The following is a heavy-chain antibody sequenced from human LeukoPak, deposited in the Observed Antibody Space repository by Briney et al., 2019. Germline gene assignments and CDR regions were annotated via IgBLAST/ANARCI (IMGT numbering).Heavy chain of an antibody. CDR1: GFTFNHYG. CDR2: IWSDGTNQ. J-gene: IGHJ4*02. Sequence: GGSLRLSCAAAGFTFNHYGMHWVRQAPGKGLEWVAVIWSDGTNQYYAGSVKGRFTISRDDSGNTVYLQMNSLRPEDTGVYYCVRDANRGFDYSNSLEYRGQGTPVTVST. V-gene: IGHV3-33*01. CDR3: VRDANRGFDYSNSLEY. D-gene: IGHD4-11*01.